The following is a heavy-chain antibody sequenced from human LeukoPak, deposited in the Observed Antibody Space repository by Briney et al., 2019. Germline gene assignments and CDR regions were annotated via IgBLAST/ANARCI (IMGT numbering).Heavy chain of an antibody. CDR1: GYSISSGYY. Sequence: PSETLSLTCTVSGYSISSGYYWGWIRQPPGKGLEWIGSIYHSGSTYYNPSLKSRVTISVDTSKNQFSLKLSSVTAADTAVYYCARGEGWFDPWGQGTPVTVSS. CDR3: ARGEGWFDP. D-gene: IGHD1-26*01. V-gene: IGHV4-38-2*02. J-gene: IGHJ5*02. CDR2: IYHSGST.